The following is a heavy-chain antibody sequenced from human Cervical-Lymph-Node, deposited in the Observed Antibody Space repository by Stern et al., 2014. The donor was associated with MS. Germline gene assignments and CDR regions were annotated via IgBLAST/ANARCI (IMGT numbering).Heavy chain of an antibody. CDR3: AHSSWYSYFDY. D-gene: IGHD6-13*01. Sequence: QDTLRESGPTLVKPTQTLTLTCTFSGFSLSTSGGGVVCIRQPTGKSLSWLALISWDAETRYSTSMKSRLATTNDNSSNQMVLTRTNMDTVDTATYYCAHSSWYSYFDYWGQGTLVTVSS. J-gene: IGHJ4*02. CDR1: GFSLSTSGGG. CDR2: ISWDAET. V-gene: IGHV2-5*02.